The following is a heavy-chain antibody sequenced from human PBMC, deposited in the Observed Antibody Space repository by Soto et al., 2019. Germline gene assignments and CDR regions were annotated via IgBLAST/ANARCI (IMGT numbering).Heavy chain of an antibody. CDR1: GGSISSYY. V-gene: IGHV4-59*08. J-gene: IGHJ6*03. D-gene: IGHD3-9*01. CDR3: ARHAFPYRYSGYYYYMDV. CDR2: IYYSGST. Sequence: SETLSLTCTVSGGSISSYYWSWIRQPPGKGLEWIGYIYYSGSTNYNPSLKSRVTISVDTSKNQFSLKLSSVTAADTAVYYCARHAFPYRYSGYYYYMDVWGKGTTVTVSS.